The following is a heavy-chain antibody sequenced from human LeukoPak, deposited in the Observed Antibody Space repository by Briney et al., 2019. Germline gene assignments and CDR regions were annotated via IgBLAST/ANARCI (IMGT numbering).Heavy chain of an antibody. CDR2: ISGSGGST. D-gene: IGHD3-3*01. J-gene: IGHJ6*03. V-gene: IGHV3-23*01. Sequence: GGSLRLSCVASGFDFSSHAMTWVRQAPGKGLEWVSAISGSGGSTYYADSVKGRFTISRDNSKNTLYLQMNSLRAEDTAVYYCAKGFFGVVNGMDVWGTGTTVTVSS. CDR1: GFDFSSHA. CDR3: AKGFFGVVNGMDV.